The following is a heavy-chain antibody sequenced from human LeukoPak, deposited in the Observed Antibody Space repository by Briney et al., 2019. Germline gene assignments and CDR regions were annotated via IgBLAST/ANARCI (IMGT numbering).Heavy chain of an antibody. CDR3: ARPGTRRPGGRDAFDT. CDR1: GFTFSSYS. J-gene: IGHJ3*02. Sequence: GGSLRLSCAASGFTFSSYSMNWVRQAPGKGLEWVSSISSSSSYIYYADSVKGRFTISRDNAKNSLYLQMNSLRAEDTAVYYCARPGTRRPGGRDAFDTWGQGTMVTVSS. CDR2: ISSSSSYI. D-gene: IGHD3-16*01. V-gene: IGHV3-21*06.